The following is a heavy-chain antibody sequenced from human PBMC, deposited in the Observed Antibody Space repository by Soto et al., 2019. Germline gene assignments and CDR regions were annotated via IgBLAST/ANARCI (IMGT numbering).Heavy chain of an antibody. Sequence: GSLRLSCAASGFTFTSHSMNWVRQAPGKGLEWVSYISSSSSTIYYANSVKGRFTISRDNAKNSLYLQMNSLRDEDTAVYYCARDAKGSSGDHFDYWGQGTLVTVSS. CDR2: ISSSSSTI. D-gene: IGHD1-1*01. CDR1: GFTFTSHS. J-gene: IGHJ4*02. CDR3: ARDAKGSSGDHFDY. V-gene: IGHV3-48*02.